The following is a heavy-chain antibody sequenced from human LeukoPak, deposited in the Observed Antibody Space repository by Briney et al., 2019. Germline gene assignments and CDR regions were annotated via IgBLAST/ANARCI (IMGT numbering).Heavy chain of an antibody. Sequence: SGGSLRLSCAASGFTFSSYEMNWVRQAPGKGLERVAVISYDGSNKYYADSVKGRFTISRDNSKNTLYLQMNSLRAEDTAVYYCAKVAGGSYLAEYFQHWGQGTLVTVSS. J-gene: IGHJ1*01. CDR3: AKVAGGSYLAEYFQH. CDR2: ISYDGSNK. CDR1: GFTFSSYE. V-gene: IGHV3-30*18. D-gene: IGHD1-26*01.